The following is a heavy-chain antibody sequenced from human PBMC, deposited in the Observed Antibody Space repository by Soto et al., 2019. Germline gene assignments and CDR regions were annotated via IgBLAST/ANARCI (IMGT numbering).Heavy chain of an antibody. CDR3: ARSPVSYYYGSGRGRAFDI. Sequence: CAGAGNKFSSRWTPWHRKATGKGLEWVADISSNSSNKYYANSVKGRFTISRDNAKNSLDLQMNSLRAEDTAVYYCARSPVSYYYGSGRGRAFDIWGQGTMVTVSS. V-gene: IGHV3-48*01. J-gene: IGHJ3*02. CDR2: ISSNSSNK. D-gene: IGHD3-10*01. CDR1: GNKFSSRW.